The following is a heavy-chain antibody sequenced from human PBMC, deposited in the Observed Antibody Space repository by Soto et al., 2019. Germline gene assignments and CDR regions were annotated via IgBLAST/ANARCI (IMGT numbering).Heavy chain of an antibody. V-gene: IGHV1-69*13. J-gene: IGHJ5*02. CDR2: IIPIFGTA. CDR1: GGTFSSYA. Sequence: ASVKVSCKASGGTFSSYAISWVRQAPGQGLEWMGGIIPIFGTANYAQKFQGRVTVTADESTSTAYMELSSLRSEDTAVYYCARVGGGSLHSNWFDPWGQGTLVTVSS. D-gene: IGHD2-15*01. CDR3: ARVGGGSLHSNWFDP.